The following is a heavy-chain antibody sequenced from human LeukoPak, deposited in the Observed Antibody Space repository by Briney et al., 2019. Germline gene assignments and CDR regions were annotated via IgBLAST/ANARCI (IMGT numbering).Heavy chain of an antibody. V-gene: IGHV7-4-1*02. J-gene: IGHJ3*02. CDR2: INTNTGNP. CDR1: GYTFTSYA. Sequence: SVKVSCKASGYTFTSYAMNWVRQAPGQGLEWMGWINTNTGNPTYAQGFTGRFVFSLDTSVSTAYLQISSLKAEDTAVYYCASAVAGTSFDAFDIWGQGTMVTVSS. CDR3: ASAVAGTSFDAFDI. D-gene: IGHD6-19*01.